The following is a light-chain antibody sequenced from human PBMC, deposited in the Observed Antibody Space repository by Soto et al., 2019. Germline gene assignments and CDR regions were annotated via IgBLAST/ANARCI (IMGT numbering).Light chain of an antibody. CDR2: EGI. J-gene: IGLJ3*02. V-gene: IGLV2-23*01. CDR1: GSDVGSYKL. CDR3: CSYVGTWV. Sequence: QSALTQPASVSGSLGQSITISCTETGSDVGSYKLVSWYQQHPGKAPKLIIFEGINRPSGVSNRFSGSKSDNTASLTISGLQAEDEADYYCCSYVGTWVFGGGTKLTVL.